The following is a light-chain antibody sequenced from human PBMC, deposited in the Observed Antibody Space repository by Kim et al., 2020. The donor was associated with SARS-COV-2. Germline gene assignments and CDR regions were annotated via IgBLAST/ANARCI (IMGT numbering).Light chain of an antibody. V-gene: IGKV1-39*01. Sequence: ASVEDRVNITCRARQTISSYLNWYQQKPGKAPKLLIYAASSLLGGVPSRFSGSGSGTDFTLTISSLQPEDFATYHCQQSYSTPPTFGQGTKVDIK. CDR2: AAS. CDR1: QTISSY. J-gene: IGKJ1*01. CDR3: QQSYSTPPT.